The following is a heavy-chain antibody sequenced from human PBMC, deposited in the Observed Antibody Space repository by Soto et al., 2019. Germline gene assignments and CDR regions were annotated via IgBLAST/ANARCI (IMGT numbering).Heavy chain of an antibody. J-gene: IGHJ4*02. Sequence: PGGSLRLSCAASGFTFSSYWMSWVRQAPGKGLEWVANIKQDGSEKYYVDSVKGRFTISRDNAKNSLYLQMNSLRAEDTAVYYCASLYSSSWYQTNDYWGQGTLVTVSS. V-gene: IGHV3-7*01. CDR2: IKQDGSEK. D-gene: IGHD6-13*01. CDR1: GFTFSSYW. CDR3: ASLYSSSWYQTNDY.